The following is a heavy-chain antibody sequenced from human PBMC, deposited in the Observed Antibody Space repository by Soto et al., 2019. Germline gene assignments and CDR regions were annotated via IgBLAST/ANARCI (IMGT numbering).Heavy chain of an antibody. V-gene: IGHV3-21*01. CDR3: VCDDNRRY. J-gene: IGHJ4*02. CDR1: GFSFSTST. CDR2: IGRTGIDR. Sequence: EVQLVESGGGLVKPGGSLRLSCAASGFSFSTSTMNWVRQAPGKGLEFVSSIGRTGIDRYYIDSVKGRFTISRDNAQNSLYRQMNSLRAEDTALYYCVCDDNRRYWGQGTLVTVSS. D-gene: IGHD1-1*01.